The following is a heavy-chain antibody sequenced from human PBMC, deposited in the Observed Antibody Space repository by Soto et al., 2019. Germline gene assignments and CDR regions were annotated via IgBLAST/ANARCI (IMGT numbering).Heavy chain of an antibody. D-gene: IGHD4-17*01. CDR1: GFTFSSYS. Sequence: GSLRLSCAASGFTFSSYSMNWVRQAPGKGLEWVSSISSSSSYIYYADSVKGRFTISRDNAKNSLYPQMNSLRAEDTAVYYCARDDYGDYVARDFDYWGQGTLVTVSS. CDR3: ARDDYGDYVARDFDY. J-gene: IGHJ4*02. V-gene: IGHV3-21*01. CDR2: ISSSSSYI.